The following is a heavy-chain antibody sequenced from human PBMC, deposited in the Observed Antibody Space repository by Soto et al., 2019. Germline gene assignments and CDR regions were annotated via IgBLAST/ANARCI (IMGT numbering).Heavy chain of an antibody. V-gene: IGHV3-48*02. Sequence: LRLSCAASGFPFSTYSMSWVRQAPGKGLEWISYISASTLTIFYADSVKGRFTISRDTAQNSLYLQMNSLRDEDTAVYYCARAPQLVAPAATGFDSWGQGTLVTV. J-gene: IGHJ4*02. CDR1: GFPFSTYS. CDR3: ARAPQLVAPAATGFDS. D-gene: IGHD2-2*01. CDR2: ISASTLTI.